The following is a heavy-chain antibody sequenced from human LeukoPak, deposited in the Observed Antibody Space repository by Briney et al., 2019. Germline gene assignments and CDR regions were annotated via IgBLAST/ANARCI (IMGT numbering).Heavy chain of an antibody. D-gene: IGHD6-6*01. J-gene: IGHJ6*03. CDR1: GGSISSYY. CDR3: AQVRQGYSSSSLRYYYYYMDV. Sequence: SETLSLTCTVSGGSISSYYWSWIRQPPGKGLEWIGYIYTSGSTNYHPSLKSRVTISVDTSKNHFSLKLSSVTAADTAVYYCAQVRQGYSSSSLRYYYYYMDVWGKGTTVTVSS. CDR2: IYTSGST. V-gene: IGHV4-4*09.